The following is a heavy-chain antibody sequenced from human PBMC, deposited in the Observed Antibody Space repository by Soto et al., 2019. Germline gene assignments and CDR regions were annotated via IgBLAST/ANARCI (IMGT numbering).Heavy chain of an antibody. Sequence: QVQLQESGPGLVKPSETLSLTCTVSGDSVSSKIHYWSWIRQPPGKGLEWIGYIYYRGSTNFNPSLKSRVTFSADTSKNQFSLKLTSVTAADTAVYFWARAHMTDYNNGVVASNWFDPWGRGTLVTVSP. J-gene: IGHJ5*02. CDR3: ARAHMTDYNNGVVASNWFDP. CDR2: IYYRGST. CDR1: GDSVSSKIHY. D-gene: IGHD3-9*01. V-gene: IGHV4-61*01.